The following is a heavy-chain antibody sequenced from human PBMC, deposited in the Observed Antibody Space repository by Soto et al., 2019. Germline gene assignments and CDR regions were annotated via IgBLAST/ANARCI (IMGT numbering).Heavy chain of an antibody. CDR3: AIPPPYSSTNYYYGMDV. J-gene: IGHJ6*02. Sequence: PSETLSLTCTVSGGSISSSSYYWGWIRQPPGKGLEWIGSIYYSGSTYYNPSLKSRVTISVDTSKNQFSLKLSSVTAADTAVYYCAIPPPYSSTNYYYGMDVWGQGTTVTVSS. D-gene: IGHD6-13*01. CDR1: GGSISSSSYY. V-gene: IGHV4-39*01. CDR2: IYYSGST.